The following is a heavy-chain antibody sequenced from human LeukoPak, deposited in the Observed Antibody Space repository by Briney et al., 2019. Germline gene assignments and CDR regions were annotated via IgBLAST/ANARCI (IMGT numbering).Heavy chain of an antibody. CDR2: INHSGST. V-gene: IGHV4-34*01. J-gene: IGHJ6*02. D-gene: IGHD2-2*01. CDR1: GGSFSGYY. CDR3: ARDSVVVPAEYYYGMDV. Sequence: SETLSLTCAVYGGSFSGYYWSWIRQPPGKGLEWIGEINHSGSTNYNPSLKSRVTISVDTSKNQFSLKLSSVTAADTAVYYCARDSVVVPAEYYYGMDVWGQGTTVTVSS.